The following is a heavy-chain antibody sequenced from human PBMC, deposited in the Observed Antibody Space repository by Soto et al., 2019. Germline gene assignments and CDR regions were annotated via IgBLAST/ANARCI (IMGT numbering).Heavy chain of an antibody. V-gene: IGHV4-34*01. CDR2: INHSGST. Sequence: SETLSLTCAVYGGSFSGYYWSWIRPPPGKGLEWIGEINHSGSTNYNPSLESRVTISVDTSKNQFSLKLSSVTAADTAVYYCARGTRTFAAARYHYWGQGTLVTVSS. D-gene: IGHD6-6*01. J-gene: IGHJ4*02. CDR1: GGSFSGYY. CDR3: ARGTRTFAAARYHY.